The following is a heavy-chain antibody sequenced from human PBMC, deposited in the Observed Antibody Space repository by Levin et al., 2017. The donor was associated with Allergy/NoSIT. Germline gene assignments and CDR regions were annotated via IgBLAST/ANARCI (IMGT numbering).Heavy chain of an antibody. CDR3: AKGRDYYGSGAYYRGDQYYSYMDV. Sequence: GESLKISCGASGFIFSRYAMSWVRQAPGKGLGWVSAISEVGGNPTYEDSVKGRFTISGDNSKNTLYLHMNSLRAEDTAVYYCAKGRDYYGSGAYYRGDQYYSYMDVWGRGTTVTVPS. J-gene: IGHJ6*03. CDR1: GFIFSRYA. D-gene: IGHD3-10*01. CDR2: ISEVGGNP. V-gene: IGHV3-23*01.